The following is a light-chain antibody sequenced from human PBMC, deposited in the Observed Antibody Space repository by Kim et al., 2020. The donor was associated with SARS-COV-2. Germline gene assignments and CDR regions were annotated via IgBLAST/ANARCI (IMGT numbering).Light chain of an antibody. V-gene: IGKV3-11*01. CDR1: QSLGNY. Sequence: PATLSLSPGERATLSCRASQSLGNYLGWYQQKSGQAPRLLIYDASNRATGIPTRFGGSGSGTDFTLTISGLEPEDIAVYYCQHQGIFGQGTKLEI. CDR2: DAS. J-gene: IGKJ2*01. CDR3: QHQGI.